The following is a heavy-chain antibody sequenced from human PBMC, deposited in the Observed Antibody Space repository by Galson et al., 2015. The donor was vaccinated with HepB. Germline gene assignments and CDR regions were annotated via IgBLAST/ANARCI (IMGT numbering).Heavy chain of an antibody. J-gene: IGHJ3*02. CDR2: IISSFGTS. CDR1: GGTFSNYV. Sequence: SVKVSCKASGGTFSNYVFTWIRQAPGQGLEWMGAIISSFGTSKYAQKFQDRVTIKADASASTVFMELSNLRSEDTAVFYCARGGSYDPLDIWGQGTMVTVSS. CDR3: ARGGSYDPLDI. V-gene: IGHV1-69*13. D-gene: IGHD1-26*01.